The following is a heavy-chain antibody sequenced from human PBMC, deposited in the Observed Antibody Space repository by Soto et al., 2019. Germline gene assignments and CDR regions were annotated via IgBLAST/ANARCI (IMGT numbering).Heavy chain of an antibody. D-gene: IGHD1-26*01. CDR2: IDAGNGKT. J-gene: IGHJ4*02. CDR1: GYTFTRYA. Sequence: GASVKVSCKASGYTFTRYAMHWVRQAPGQRLELMGWIDAGNGKTKYSQEFQGRVTITRDTSASTAYMELSSLRSEDTAVYYCARGWGEVGVTTPQAYWGQGTPVTVSS. V-gene: IGHV1-3*03. CDR3: ARGWGEVGVTTPQAY.